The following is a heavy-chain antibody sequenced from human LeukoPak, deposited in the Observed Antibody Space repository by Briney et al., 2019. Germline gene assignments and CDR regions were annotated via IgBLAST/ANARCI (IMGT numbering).Heavy chain of an antibody. J-gene: IGHJ6*03. CDR1: GGSFSGYY. Sequence: PSETLSLTCAVYGGSFSGYYWSWLRQPPGKGLEWIGEINHSGSTNYNPSLKSRVTISVDTSKNQFSLKLSSVTAADTAVYYCANSQPIADRRPHYYYYYMDVWGKGTTVTVSS. V-gene: IGHV4-34*01. CDR3: ANSQPIADRRPHYYYYYMDV. CDR2: INHSGST. D-gene: IGHD6-6*01.